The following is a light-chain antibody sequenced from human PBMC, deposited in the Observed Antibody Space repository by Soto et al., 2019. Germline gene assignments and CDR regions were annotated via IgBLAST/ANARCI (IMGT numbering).Light chain of an antibody. J-gene: IGKJ3*01. CDR1: QCISSY. V-gene: IGKV1-39*01. CDR2: AAS. CDR3: RSRHSCCAT. Sequence: YASVEDRVTLNCRASQCISSYLNWYQQKPGKVPKLLIYAASSLQSGVPSRFSGSGSGTDFTLTIISLKPKAAYAYDCRSRHSCCATF.